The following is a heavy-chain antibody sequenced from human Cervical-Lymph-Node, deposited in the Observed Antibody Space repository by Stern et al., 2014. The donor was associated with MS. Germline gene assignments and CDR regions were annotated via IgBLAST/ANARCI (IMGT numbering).Heavy chain of an antibody. V-gene: IGHV4-59*08. CDR2: IYYIGTT. Sequence: VQLLESGPGLVQPSETLSLTCTVSGGSISNSYWSWIRQPPGTGLEWIGYIYYIGTTNYNPSLKSRVTISVDTSKNQFSLRLSSVSVADTALYYCARHGDTSFVYWGQGTLVTISS. CDR1: GGSISNSY. J-gene: IGHJ4*02. CDR3: ARHGDTSFVY. D-gene: IGHD2-21*02.